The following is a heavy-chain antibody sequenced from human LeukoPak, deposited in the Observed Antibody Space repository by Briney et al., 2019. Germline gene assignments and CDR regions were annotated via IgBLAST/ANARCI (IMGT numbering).Heavy chain of an antibody. D-gene: IGHD1-26*01. Sequence: GASVKVSCKASGYTFTGYYMHWVRQAPGQGLEWMGWINPNSGGTNYAQKFQGRVTMTSDTSISTAYMELSRLRSDDTAVYYCATASGSYYAEYFQHWGQGTLVTVSS. CDR1: GYTFTGYY. V-gene: IGHV1-2*02. CDR3: ATASGSYYAEYFQH. CDR2: INPNSGGT. J-gene: IGHJ1*01.